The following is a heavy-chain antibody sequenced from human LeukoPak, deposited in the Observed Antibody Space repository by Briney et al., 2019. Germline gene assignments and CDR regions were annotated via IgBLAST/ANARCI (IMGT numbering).Heavy chain of an antibody. CDR2: IIPILGIA. CDR1: GYTFTSYY. V-gene: IGHV1-69*02. CDR3: AVRIYDFWAP. D-gene: IGHD3-3*01. J-gene: IGHJ5*02. Sequence: ASVKVSCKASGYTFTSYYMHWVRQAPGQGLEWMGRIIPILGIANYAQKFQGRVTITADKSTSTAYMELSSLRSEDTAVYYCAVRIYDFWAPWGQGTLVTVSS.